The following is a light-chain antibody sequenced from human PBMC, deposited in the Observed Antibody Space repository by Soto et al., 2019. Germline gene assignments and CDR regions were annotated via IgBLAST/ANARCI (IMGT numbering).Light chain of an antibody. CDR2: EVN. V-gene: IGLV2-14*01. CDR1: SSDIGAYDY. J-gene: IGLJ2*01. Sequence: QSALTQPASLSGSPGQSITISCTGTSSDIGAYDYVSWFQQHPGKAPKLMISEVNNRPSGVSNRFSGSKSGNTAYLTISGLQVEDEAEYYCTSHTPNITLFGGGTKVTVL. CDR3: TSHTPNITL.